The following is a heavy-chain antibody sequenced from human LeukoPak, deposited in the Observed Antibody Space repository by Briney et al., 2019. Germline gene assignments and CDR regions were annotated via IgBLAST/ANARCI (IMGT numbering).Heavy chain of an antibody. V-gene: IGHV4-39*01. J-gene: IGHJ4*02. D-gene: IGHD1-26*01. Sequence: SETLSLTCTVSGGSISSSSYYWGWIRQPPGKGLEWIGSIYYSGSTYYNPSLKSRVTISVDTSKNQFSLKLSSVTAADTAVYYCASRQVGATWSRIDYWGQGTLVTVSS. CDR2: IYYSGST. CDR1: GGSISSSSYY. CDR3: ASRQVGATWSRIDY.